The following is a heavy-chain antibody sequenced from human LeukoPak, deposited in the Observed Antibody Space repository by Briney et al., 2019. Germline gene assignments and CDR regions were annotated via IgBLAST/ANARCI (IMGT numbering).Heavy chain of an antibody. V-gene: IGHV1-2*02. CDR2: INPNSGGT. CDR3: ARGFTGNYIDY. CDR1: GYTFTRYD. D-gene: IGHD1-7*01. Sequence: ASVKVSCKASGYTFTRYDMHWLRQAPGQGLEWVGWINPNSGGTNYAQRFQGRVTMTRDSSISTAYMALSRLRSDDTSVYACARGFTGNYIDYWGQGTLITVSS. J-gene: IGHJ4*02.